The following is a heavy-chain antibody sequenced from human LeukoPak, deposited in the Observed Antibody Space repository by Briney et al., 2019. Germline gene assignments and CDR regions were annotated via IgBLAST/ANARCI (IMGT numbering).Heavy chain of an antibody. J-gene: IGHJ4*02. CDR1: AFTFRSYG. CDR2: IRYDGSKK. D-gene: IGHD1-26*01. CDR3: IREVGANHFDY. Sequence: PGGSLRLSCAASAFTFRSYGMHWVRQAPGKGLEWVTFIRYDGSKKYYADSVKGRFTISRDNAKNTLYLQMNSLRVEDTAVYYCIREVGANHFDYWGQGTLVTVSS. V-gene: IGHV3-30*02.